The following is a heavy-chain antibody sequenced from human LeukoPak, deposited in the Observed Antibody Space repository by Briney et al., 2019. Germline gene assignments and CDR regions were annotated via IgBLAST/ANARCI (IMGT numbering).Heavy chain of an antibody. V-gene: IGHV3-23*01. CDR3: AKGYYYDSSGYYN. CDR2: ISGSGGST. Sequence: PGGSPRLSCAASGFTFSSYAMSWVRQAPGKGLEWVSAISGSGGSTYYADSVKGRFTISRDNSKNTLYLQMNSLRAEDTAVYYCAKGYYYDSSGYYNWGQGTLVTVSS. D-gene: IGHD3-22*01. J-gene: IGHJ4*02. CDR1: GFTFSSYA.